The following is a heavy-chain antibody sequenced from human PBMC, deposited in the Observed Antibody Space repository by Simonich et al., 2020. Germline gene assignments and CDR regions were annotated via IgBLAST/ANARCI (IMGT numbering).Heavy chain of an antibody. CDR1: GYTFTGYY. CDR3: ASSKLATIDY. D-gene: IGHD5-12*01. V-gene: IGHV1-2*02. CDR2: INPNSGGK. J-gene: IGHJ4*02. Sequence: QVQLVQSGAEVKKPGASVKVSCKASGYTFTGYYMHWVRQAPGQGLEWMGWINPNSGGKNYDQKFQGRVTMTRDTSISTAYMELSMLRSDETAVYYCASSKLATIDYWGQGTLVTVSS.